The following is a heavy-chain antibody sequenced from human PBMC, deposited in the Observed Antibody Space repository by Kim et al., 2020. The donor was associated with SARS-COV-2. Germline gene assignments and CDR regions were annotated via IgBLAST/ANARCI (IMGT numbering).Heavy chain of an antibody. CDR3: ARDGRRYYDILTGYPRYYYYGMDV. CDR1: GGSISSSNW. J-gene: IGHJ6*02. D-gene: IGHD3-9*01. V-gene: IGHV4-4*02. Sequence: SETLSLTCAVSGGSISSSNWWSWVRQPPGKGLEWIGEIYHSGSTNYNPSLKSRVTISVDKSKNQFSLKLSSVTAADTAVYYCARDGRRYYDILTGYPRYYYYGMDVWGQGTTVTVSS. CDR2: IYHSGST.